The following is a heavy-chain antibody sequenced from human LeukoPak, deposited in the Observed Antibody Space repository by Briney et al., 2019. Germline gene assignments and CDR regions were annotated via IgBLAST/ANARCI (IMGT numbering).Heavy chain of an antibody. CDR1: GFSFSSYA. D-gene: IGHD6-19*01. CDR2: ISASGDTT. J-gene: IGHJ4*02. V-gene: IGHV3-23*01. CDR3: AKGRSGWPNRLDY. Sequence: GGSLRPSCTASGFSFSSYAMSWVRQAPGKGLEWVSGISASGDTTYYADSLKGRFTISRDNSKNTLFLQMNSLRPEDTAVYYCAKGRSGWPNRLDYWGQGTLVTVSS.